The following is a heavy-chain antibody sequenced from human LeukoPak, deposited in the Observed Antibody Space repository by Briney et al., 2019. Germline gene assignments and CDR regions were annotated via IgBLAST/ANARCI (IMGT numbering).Heavy chain of an antibody. D-gene: IGHD6-6*01. V-gene: IGHV3-21*01. CDR2: ISSGSTYM. CDR3: GRVGGRSKAAKGDAFDI. J-gene: IGHJ3*02. Sequence: AGGSLRLSCAASGFTFSSYSMNWVRQAPGKGLEWVSSISSGSTYMYYADSVKGRFTISRDNAQNSMYLQMNGLRAEDTAVYYCGRVGGRSKAAKGDAFDIWGQGTMVTVSS. CDR1: GFTFSSYS.